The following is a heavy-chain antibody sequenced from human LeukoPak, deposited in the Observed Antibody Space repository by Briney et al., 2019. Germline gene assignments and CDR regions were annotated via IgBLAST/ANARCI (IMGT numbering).Heavy chain of an antibody. CDR2: IYYSGST. CDR3: ATTYGYSPFDY. V-gene: IGHV4-39*01. J-gene: IGHJ4*02. Sequence: SETLSLTCTVSGDSISSSTYYCGWVRQPPGKGLEWIGNIYYSGSTYYNPSLKSRVTISVDTSKNQFSLKLSSATAADTAVYYCATTYGYSPFDYWGQGTLVTVSS. D-gene: IGHD5-18*01. CDR1: GDSISSSTYY.